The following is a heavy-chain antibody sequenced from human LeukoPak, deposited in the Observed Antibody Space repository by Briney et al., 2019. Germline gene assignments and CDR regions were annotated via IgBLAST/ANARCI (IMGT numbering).Heavy chain of an antibody. CDR1: GYTFTGYY. V-gene: IGHV1-2*02. Sequence: ASVKVSCKASGYTFTGYYMHWVRPAPGQGLEWMGWINPNSGGTNYAQKFQGRVTMTRDTSISTAYMELSRLRSDDTAVYYCARGSSGWAGDWFDPWGQGTLVTVSS. CDR2: INPNSGGT. D-gene: IGHD6-19*01. CDR3: ARGSSGWAGDWFDP. J-gene: IGHJ5*02.